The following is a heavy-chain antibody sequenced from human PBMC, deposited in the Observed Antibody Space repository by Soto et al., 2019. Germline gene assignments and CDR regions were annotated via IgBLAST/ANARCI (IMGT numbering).Heavy chain of an antibody. Sequence: VQLVESGGGVVQPGRSLRLSCAASGFTFSSYGMNWVRQAPGKGLEWVSYISSSSSTIYYADSVKGRFTISRDNAKNSLYLQMNSLRDEDTAVYYCARDGPYSGYPEFDYWGQGTLVIVSS. CDR3: ARDGPYSGYPEFDY. J-gene: IGHJ4*02. V-gene: IGHV3-48*02. CDR2: ISSSSSTI. D-gene: IGHD5-12*01. CDR1: GFTFSSYG.